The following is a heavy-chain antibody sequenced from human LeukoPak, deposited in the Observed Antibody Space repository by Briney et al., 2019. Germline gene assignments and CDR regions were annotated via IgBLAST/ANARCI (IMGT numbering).Heavy chain of an antibody. CDR1: GFTFSSYA. CDR3: ANLYGDSSNGMDV. D-gene: IGHD4-17*01. J-gene: IGHJ6*02. V-gene: IGHV3-23*01. CDR2: ISASGGTT. Sequence: GGSLRLSCAASGFTFSSYAMTWVRQAPGKGLEWVSAISASGGTTYYADSVKGRFTIPRDNSKNTLFLQMNSLRAEDTAVYFCANLYGDSSNGMDVWGQGTTVTVSS.